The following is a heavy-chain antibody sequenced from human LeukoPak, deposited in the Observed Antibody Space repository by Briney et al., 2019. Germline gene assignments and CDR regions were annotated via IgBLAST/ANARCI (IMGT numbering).Heavy chain of an antibody. D-gene: IGHD3-3*01. Sequence: PGASLRLSCAASGFTFSTFAMNWVRQAPGKGLEWVSTISDAAGTTYYADSVRGRFTISRDNSKNTLYLQMNSQRAEDTAVYYCAKGEFWSAYYNWGQGTLVTVSS. CDR1: GFTFSTFA. CDR2: ISDAAGTT. J-gene: IGHJ4*02. CDR3: AKGEFWSAYYN. V-gene: IGHV3-23*01.